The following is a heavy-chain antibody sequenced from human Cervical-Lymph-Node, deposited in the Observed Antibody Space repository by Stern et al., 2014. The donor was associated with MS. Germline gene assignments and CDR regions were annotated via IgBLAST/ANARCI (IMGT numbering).Heavy chain of an antibody. CDR3: ARGIVSNRAAATQHNLFDP. D-gene: IGHD2-15*01. J-gene: IGHJ5*02. Sequence: QVQLVQSGAEVKKPGSSMNAPCKTSGGTFSSSSAITWLRQAPGQGLEWLGRVIPILGLANYAHNLPGRATTNADTSPHTPSLGMSSLRSEATAVYYCARGIVSNRAAATQHNLFDPGGQGTLVTVSS. CDR1: GGTFSSSSA. V-gene: IGHV1-69*04. CDR2: VIPILGLA.